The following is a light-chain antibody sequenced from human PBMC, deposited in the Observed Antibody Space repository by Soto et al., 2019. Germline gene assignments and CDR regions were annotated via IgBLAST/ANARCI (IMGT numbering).Light chain of an antibody. CDR2: ATS. Sequence: EIVLTQSPGTLSLSPGERATLSCRASQSVSSSYLAWYQQRPGQAPRLLIYATSSRATDTPDRFSGSGSGTDFTLTISRLEPEGFAVYYCQQYDNSLYTFGQGTKLEIK. J-gene: IGKJ2*01. CDR1: QSVSSSY. V-gene: IGKV3-20*01. CDR3: QQYDNSLYT.